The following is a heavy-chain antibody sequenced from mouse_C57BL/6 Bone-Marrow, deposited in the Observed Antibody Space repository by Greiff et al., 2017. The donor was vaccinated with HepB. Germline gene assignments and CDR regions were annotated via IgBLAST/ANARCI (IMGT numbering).Heavy chain of an antibody. V-gene: IGHV5-16*01. CDR3: AREGPYGRFAY. Sequence: EVQRVESEGGLVQPGSSMKLSCTASGFTFSDYYMAWVRQVPEKGLEWVANINYDGSSTYYLDSLKSRFIISRDNAKNILYLQMSSLKSEDTATYYCAREGPYGRFAYWGQGTLVTVSA. CDR1: GFTFSDYY. J-gene: IGHJ3*01. CDR2: INYDGSST. D-gene: IGHD2-1*01.